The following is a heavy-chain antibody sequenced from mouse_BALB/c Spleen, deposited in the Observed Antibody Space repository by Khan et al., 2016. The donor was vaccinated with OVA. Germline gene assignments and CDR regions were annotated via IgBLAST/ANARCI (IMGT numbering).Heavy chain of an antibody. CDR1: GYTLTRYW. V-gene: IGHV1S81*02. CDR2: INPSNGRT. J-gene: IGHJ2*01. Sequence: QVQLQQPGAELVNPGASVNLSCKASGYTLTRYWMHWVKQRPGQGLEWIGEINPSNGRTNYNEKFKSKATLTVDKSSSTAYMQLSSPTSEDSAVYYCARLLINFDYWGQGTTLTVSS. D-gene: IGHD2-1*01. CDR3: ARLLINFDY.